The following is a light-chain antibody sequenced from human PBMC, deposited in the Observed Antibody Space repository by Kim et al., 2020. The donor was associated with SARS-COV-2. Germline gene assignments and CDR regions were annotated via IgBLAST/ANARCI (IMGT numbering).Light chain of an antibody. CDR2: AAS. V-gene: IGKV1-39*01. CDR1: QNINNY. CDR3: QQNYNSPRT. J-gene: IGKJ2*01. Sequence: DIQMTQSPSSLSASVGDRVTITCRASQNINNYLNWYQQKLGKAPKLLIHAASSLQGGVPSRFSGSGSGTDFTLTISSLQPEYLATYYCQQNYNSPRTFGQGTKLEI.